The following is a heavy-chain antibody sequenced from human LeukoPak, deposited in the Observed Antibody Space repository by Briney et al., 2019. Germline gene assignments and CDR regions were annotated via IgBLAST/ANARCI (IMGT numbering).Heavy chain of an antibody. Sequence: GGSLRLSCAASGFTFSSYEFIWVRQAPGKGLEWISYISLSGTNINYADSVQGRFAISRDNAKSSLYLQMSSLRTDDTAVYYCARESDSGGYRFDSWGQGSLVTVSS. CDR3: ARESDSGGYRFDS. D-gene: IGHD3-22*01. V-gene: IGHV3-48*03. CDR1: GFTFSSYE. CDR2: ISLSGTNI. J-gene: IGHJ4*02.